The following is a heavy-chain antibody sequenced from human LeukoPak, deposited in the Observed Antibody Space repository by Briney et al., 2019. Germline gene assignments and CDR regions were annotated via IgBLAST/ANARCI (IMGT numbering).Heavy chain of an antibody. CDR3: ARAPDYYGSGSYYTNIEFDY. J-gene: IGHJ4*02. Sequence: PGGSLRLSCAASGFTVSSNYMSWVGQAPGKRLEWVSVIYSGGSTYYADSVKGRFTISRDNSKNTLYLQMNSLRAEDTAVYYCARAPDYYGSGSYYTNIEFDYWGQGTLVTVSS. CDR2: IYSGGST. V-gene: IGHV3-53*01. CDR1: GFTVSSNY. D-gene: IGHD3-10*01.